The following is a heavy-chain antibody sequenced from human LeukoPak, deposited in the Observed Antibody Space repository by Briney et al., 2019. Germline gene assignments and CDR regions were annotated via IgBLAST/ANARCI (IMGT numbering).Heavy chain of an antibody. CDR3: AKSGGYGLIDY. CDR2: IYSSGST. Sequence: PSETLSLACTVSGASVSGSPYYWGWIRQPPGKGLEWIGSIYSSGSTYYNASLQSRVTISIETSKNQISLRLNSVTAADTAIYYCAKSGGYGLIDYWGQGTLVTVSS. J-gene: IGHJ4*02. CDR1: GASVSGSPYY. D-gene: IGHD1-26*01. V-gene: IGHV4-39*01.